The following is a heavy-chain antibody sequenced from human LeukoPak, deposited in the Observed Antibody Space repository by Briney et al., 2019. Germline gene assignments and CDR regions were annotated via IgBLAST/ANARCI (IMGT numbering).Heavy chain of an antibody. CDR3: TRSYGSGPYDY. CDR1: GFTFSSYS. V-gene: IGHV3-21*03. J-gene: IGHJ4*02. CDR2: ISSSSSYI. D-gene: IGHD3-10*01. Sequence: GGSLRLSCAASGFTFSSYSMNWVRQAPGKGLEWVSSISSSSSYIYYADSVKGRFTISRDNAKNSLYLQMNSLKTEDTAVYYCTRSYGSGPYDYWGQGTLVTVSS.